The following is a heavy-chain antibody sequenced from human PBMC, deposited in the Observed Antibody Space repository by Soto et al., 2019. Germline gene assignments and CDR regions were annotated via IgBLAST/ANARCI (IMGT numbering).Heavy chain of an antibody. CDR3: ARDGPLRWSGYSFDY. CDR2: ISYDGINK. D-gene: IGHD3-3*01. CDR1: GFTFSSYA. J-gene: IGHJ4*02. V-gene: IGHV3-30-3*01. Sequence: QVQLVESGGGVVQPGRSLRLSCAASGFTFSSYAMHWVRQAPGKGMEWVAVISYDGINKYYADSVKGRFTISRDNSKNTLYLQVTSLRAEDTAVYYCARDGPLRWSGYSFDYWGQGTLVTVSS.